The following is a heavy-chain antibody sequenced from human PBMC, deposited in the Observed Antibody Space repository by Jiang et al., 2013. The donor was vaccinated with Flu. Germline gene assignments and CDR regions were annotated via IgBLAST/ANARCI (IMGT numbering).Heavy chain of an antibody. CDR3: ARDGDDSSGYPPHYFDY. CDR1: GGTFSSYA. Sequence: SGAEVKKPGSSVKVSCKASGGTFSSYAISWVRQAPGQGLEWMGGIIPIFGTANYAQRFQGRVTITADESTSTAYMELSSLRSEDTAVYYCARDGDDSSGYPPHYFDYWGQGTLVTVSS. D-gene: IGHD3-22*01. CDR2: IIPIFGTA. J-gene: IGHJ4*02. V-gene: IGHV1-69*01.